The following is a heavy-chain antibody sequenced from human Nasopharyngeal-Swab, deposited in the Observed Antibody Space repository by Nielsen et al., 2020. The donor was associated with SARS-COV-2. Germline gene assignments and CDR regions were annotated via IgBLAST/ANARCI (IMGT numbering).Heavy chain of an antibody. J-gene: IGHJ6*03. D-gene: IGHD1-26*01. Sequence: LSLTCAGSGFTFNSYSMIWVRQVPGEGLEWVPSISGSGSYVYYADSVKGRFTISKDSAKNSLYLQMNSLRAEDTAVYFCARIAGRGSIYYYYMDVWGTGTTVTVSS. CDR1: GFTFNSYS. CDR2: ISGSGSYV. V-gene: IGHV3-21*01. CDR3: ARIAGRGSIYYYYMDV.